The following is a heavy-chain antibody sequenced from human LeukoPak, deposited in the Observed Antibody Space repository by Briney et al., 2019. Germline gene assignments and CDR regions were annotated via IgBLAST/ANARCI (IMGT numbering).Heavy chain of an antibody. V-gene: IGHV3-23*01. Sequence: GGSLRLSCAASGFTFSSYAMNWVRQAPGKGLEWVSAISGSGGSTYYADSVKGRFTISRDNSKNTLYLQMNSLRAEDTAVYYCAKGESYYDSSGYNYGDAFDIWGQGTMVTVSS. CDR1: GFTFSSYA. J-gene: IGHJ3*02. CDR3: AKGESYYDSSGYNYGDAFDI. CDR2: ISGSGGST. D-gene: IGHD3-22*01.